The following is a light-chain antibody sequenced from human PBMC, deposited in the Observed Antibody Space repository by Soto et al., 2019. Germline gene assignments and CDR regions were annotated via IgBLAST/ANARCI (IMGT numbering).Light chain of an antibody. CDR2: GAS. Sequence: EIVLTQSPGTLSLSPGETATLSCRASQSVSSSYLAWYQQKPGQAPRLLIYGASARATGIPDRFSGSGSGTDFNLSISRLEPEDFAVYYCQQYGSSPLYTFGQGTPLEIK. J-gene: IGKJ2*01. CDR1: QSVSSSY. V-gene: IGKV3-20*01. CDR3: QQYGSSPLYT.